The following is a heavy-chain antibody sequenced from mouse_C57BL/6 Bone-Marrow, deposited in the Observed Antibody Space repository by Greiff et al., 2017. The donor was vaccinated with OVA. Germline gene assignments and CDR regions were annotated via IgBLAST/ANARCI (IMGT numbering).Heavy chain of an antibody. V-gene: IGHV1-82*01. D-gene: IGHD1-1*01. J-gene: IGHJ2*01. Sequence: QVQLQQSGPELVKPGASVKISCKASGYAFSSSWMNWVKQRPGKGLEWIGRIYPGDGDTNYNGKFKGKGTLTADKSSSTAYMQLSSLTSEDSAVYFCARPCYGSSPGYFDYWGQGTTLTVSS. CDR1: GYAFSSSW. CDR3: ARPCYGSSPGYFDY. CDR2: IYPGDGDT.